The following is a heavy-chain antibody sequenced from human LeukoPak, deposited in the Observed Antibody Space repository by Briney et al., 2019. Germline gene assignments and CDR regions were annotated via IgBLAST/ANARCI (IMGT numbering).Heavy chain of an antibody. D-gene: IGHD1-14*01. J-gene: IGHJ4*02. Sequence: GASVKVSCKASGYTFTNYHTHWVRQAPGQGHEWMGWINPNSGGTNYAQKFQGRVTTTRDTSISTAYMELSRLRSDDTAVYYCARVISGTWLWFWGQGTLVTVSS. CDR1: GYTFTNYH. CDR2: INPNSGGT. V-gene: IGHV1-2*02. CDR3: ARVISGTWLWF.